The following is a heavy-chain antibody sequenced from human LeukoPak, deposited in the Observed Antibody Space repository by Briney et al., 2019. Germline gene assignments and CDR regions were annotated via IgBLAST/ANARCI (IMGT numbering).Heavy chain of an antibody. V-gene: IGHV4-39*01. D-gene: IGHD3-3*01. CDR3: VRHDGRGGSTMGAFDA. CDR1: AASISSSSHH. CDR2: IYSGRTI. J-gene: IGHJ5*02. Sequence: SETLSLTCTISAASISSSSHHWGWIRQSPGKGLGWIGSIYSGRTIYYSPSLNSRVTISVVTSKDQFILQLNSVTAADTAVYYCVRHDGRGGSTMGAFDAWGQGSLVTVSS.